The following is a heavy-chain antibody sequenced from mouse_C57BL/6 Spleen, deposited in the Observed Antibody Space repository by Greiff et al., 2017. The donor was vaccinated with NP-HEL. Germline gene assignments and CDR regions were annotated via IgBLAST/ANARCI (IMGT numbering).Heavy chain of an antibody. J-gene: IGHJ3*01. CDR1: GYTFTSYW. V-gene: IGHV1-69*01. Sequence: VQLQQPGAELVMPGASVKLSCKASGYTFTSYWMHWVKQRPGQGLEWIGEIDPSASYTNYNQKFKGKSTLTVDKSSSTAYMQLSSLTSEESAVYYCARGTTVVEGTWFAYWGQGTLVTVSA. CDR2: IDPSASYT. CDR3: ARGTTVVEGTWFAY. D-gene: IGHD1-1*01.